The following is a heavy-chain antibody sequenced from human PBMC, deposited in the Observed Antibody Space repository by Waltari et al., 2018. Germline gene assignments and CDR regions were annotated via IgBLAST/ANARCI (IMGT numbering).Heavy chain of an antibody. CDR3: ASSTVTALPYYYYGMDV. CDR1: GGSISSGGYY. Sequence: QVQLQESGPGLVKPSQTLSLTCTVSGGSISSGGYYWSWIRQHPGKGLEWIGYIYHSGSTYYTPSLKSRVTISVDRSKNQFSLKLSSVTAADTAVYYCASSTVTALPYYYYGMDVWGQGTTVTVSS. J-gene: IGHJ6*02. V-gene: IGHV4-30-2*01. CDR2: IYHSGST. D-gene: IGHD4-17*01.